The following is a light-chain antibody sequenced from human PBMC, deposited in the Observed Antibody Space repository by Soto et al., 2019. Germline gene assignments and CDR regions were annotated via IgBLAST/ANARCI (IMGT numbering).Light chain of an antibody. CDR3: QHYNSYPQA. J-gene: IGKJ1*01. CDR2: KAS. CDR1: QPISSW. Sequence: IQMTQAPSTLSGSVGDRVTITCRGGQPISSWLSCYQQKPGTAPKILIYKASTLKSGVPSRFSGSGSGTEFTLTISRLQPDDLATYYCQHYNSYPQAFGQGTKVDIK. V-gene: IGKV1-5*03.